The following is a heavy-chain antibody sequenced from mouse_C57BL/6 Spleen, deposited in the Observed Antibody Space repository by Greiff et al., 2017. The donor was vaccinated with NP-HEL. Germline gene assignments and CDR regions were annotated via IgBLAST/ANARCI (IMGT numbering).Heavy chain of an antibody. CDR3: AKNSYYYGSSYDAMDY. J-gene: IGHJ4*01. CDR2: IWSGGST. V-gene: IGHV2-4*01. CDR1: GFSLTSYG. D-gene: IGHD1-1*01. Sequence: VKVEESGPGLVQPSQSLSITCTVSGFSLTSYGVHWVRQPPGKGLEWLGVIWSGGSTDYNAAFISRLSISKDNSKSQVFFKMNSLQADDTAIYYCAKNSYYYGSSYDAMDYWGQGTSVTVSS.